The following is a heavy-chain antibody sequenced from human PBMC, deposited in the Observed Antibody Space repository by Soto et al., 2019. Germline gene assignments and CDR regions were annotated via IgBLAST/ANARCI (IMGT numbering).Heavy chain of an antibody. D-gene: IGHD2-2*01. Sequence: PGGSLRLSCAASGFTFSSYAMSWVRQAPGKGLEWVSAISGSGGSTYYADSVKGRFTISRDNSKNTLYLQMNSLRAEDTAVYYCASTRGRNYYYGIDVWGQGTTVTVSS. CDR1: GFTFSSYA. J-gene: IGHJ6*02. V-gene: IGHV3-23*01. CDR2: ISGSGGST. CDR3: ASTRGRNYYYGIDV.